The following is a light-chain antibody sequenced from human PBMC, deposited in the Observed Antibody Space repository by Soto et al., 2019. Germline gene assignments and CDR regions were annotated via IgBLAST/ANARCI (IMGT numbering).Light chain of an antibody. J-gene: IGKJ4*01. CDR2: GAS. CDR3: QQSYSTLLS. V-gene: IGKV1-39*01. CDR1: QSISTY. Sequence: DIELTQSPSSLSASVGDRVTITCRASQSISTYLNWYQQKGGKAPKLLIHGASSLQSGVPLRFSATGSGTDFSLTIMSLQPEDFATYYCQQSYSTLLSFGGGTNVDIK.